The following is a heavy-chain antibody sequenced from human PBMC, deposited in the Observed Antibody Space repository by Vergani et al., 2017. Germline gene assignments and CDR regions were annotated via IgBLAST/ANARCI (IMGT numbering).Heavy chain of an antibody. CDR1: GFTFSSYG. CDR2: ILYDGSNK. V-gene: IGHV3-30*18. D-gene: IGHD2-15*01. CDR3: AKDGRYCSGGSCLKGYMDV. J-gene: IGHJ6*03. Sequence: QVQLVESGGGVVQPGRSLRLSCAASGFTFSSYGMHWVRQAPGKGLEWVAVILYDGSNKYYADSVKGRFTISRDNSKNTLYLQMNSLSAEDTAVYYCAKDGRYCSGGSCLKGYMDVWGKGTTVTVSS.